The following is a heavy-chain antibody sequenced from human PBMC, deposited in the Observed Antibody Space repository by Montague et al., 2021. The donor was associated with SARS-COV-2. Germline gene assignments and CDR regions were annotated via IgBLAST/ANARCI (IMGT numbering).Heavy chain of an antibody. CDR1: GVAINKFH. Sequence: SETLSLTCTVSGVAINKFHWSWIRQPAGKGLEWIGRMYDRGSTDYSPSLKSRVTMSVDTSKNRLSLRLKSVTAADTAVYYFARDMSSGDGMDVWGQGTLVTVSS. D-gene: IGHD3-22*01. CDR3: ARDMSSGDGMDV. V-gene: IGHV4-4*07. CDR2: MYDRGST. J-gene: IGHJ6*02.